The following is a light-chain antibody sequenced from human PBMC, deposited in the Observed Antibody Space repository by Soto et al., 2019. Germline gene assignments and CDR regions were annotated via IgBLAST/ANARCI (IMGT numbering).Light chain of an antibody. CDR2: EVS. CDR3: SSYAGSVYV. CDR1: SSDVGGYNY. V-gene: IGLV2-8*01. Sequence: SVLPQPPSASVSPGQSVTISCTGTSSDVGGYNYVSWYQQHPGKAPKLMIYEVSKRPSGVPDRFSGSKSGNTASLTVSGLQAEDEADYYCSSYAGSVYVFGTGTKVTVL. J-gene: IGLJ1*01.